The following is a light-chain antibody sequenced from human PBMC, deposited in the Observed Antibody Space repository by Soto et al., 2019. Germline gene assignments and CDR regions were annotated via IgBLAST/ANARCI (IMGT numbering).Light chain of an antibody. J-gene: IGLJ1*01. CDR1: SSDVGGYNY. V-gene: IGLV2-14*01. CDR3: SSYTSSSTLII. Sequence: QSALTQPASVSGSPGQSITISCTGTSSDVGGYNYVSWYQQHPGKAPKLMIYDVSNRPSGVSNRFSGSKSGNTAALTTSGLPAADEADYYCSSYTSSSTLIIFGTGTKLTVL. CDR2: DVS.